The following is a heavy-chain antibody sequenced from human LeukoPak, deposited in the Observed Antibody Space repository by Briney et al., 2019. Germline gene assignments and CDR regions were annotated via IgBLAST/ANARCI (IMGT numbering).Heavy chain of an antibody. Sequence: GGSLRLSCAASGFTFSSYGMHWVRQAPGKGLEWVAVISYDGSNKYYADSVKGRFTISRDNSKNTLYLQMNSLRAEDTAVYYCAKDLAYWGQGTLVTVSS. J-gene: IGHJ4*02. V-gene: IGHV3-30*18. CDR3: AKDLAY. CDR2: ISYDGSNK. CDR1: GFTFSSYG.